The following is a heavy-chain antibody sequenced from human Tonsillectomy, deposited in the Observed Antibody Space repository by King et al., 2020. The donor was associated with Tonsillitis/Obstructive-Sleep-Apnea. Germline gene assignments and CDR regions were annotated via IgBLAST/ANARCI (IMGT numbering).Heavy chain of an antibody. J-gene: IGHJ6*02. CDR2: ISRSDNTI. D-gene: IGHD4/OR15-4a*01. V-gene: IGHV3-48*03. Sequence: VQLVESGGGLVQPGGSLRLSCVTSGFTFSIYEMNWVRQAPGKGLEWVSYISRSDNTIHDADSVKGRFTISRDNPKNSVFLQMNSLRVEDTAVYYCARRVPYSGMDVWGQGTTVTV. CDR3: ARRVPYSGMDV. CDR1: GFTFSIYE.